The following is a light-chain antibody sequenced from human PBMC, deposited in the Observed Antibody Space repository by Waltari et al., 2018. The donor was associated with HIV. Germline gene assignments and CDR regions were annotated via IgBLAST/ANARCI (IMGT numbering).Light chain of an antibody. J-gene: IGKJ2*01. CDR2: GAS. Sequence: ENVLTQSPGTLSLSPGERATLSCSDSQSVSSSYLVRYQQKPGQAPRRLIYGASSRATGSPDRFSGSGAGKDFTLTIRRLETEDFAVYYCQQFGSSPYTFGQGTKLEIK. CDR1: QSVSSSY. V-gene: IGKV3-20*01. CDR3: QQFGSSPYT.